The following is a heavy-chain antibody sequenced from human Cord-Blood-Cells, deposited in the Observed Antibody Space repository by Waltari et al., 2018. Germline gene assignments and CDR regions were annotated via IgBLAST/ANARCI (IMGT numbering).Heavy chain of an antibody. D-gene: IGHD3-3*01. Sequence: QVQLVQSGAEVKKPGASVKVSCKASGYTFTGYYMHWVRQAPGQGLGWMGWINPNSGGTNYAQKFQGRVTMTRDTSISTAYMELSRLRSDDTAVYYCARGSRSITIFGVVDYWGQGTLVTVSS. CDR3: ARGSRSITIFGVVDY. CDR1: GYTFTGYY. CDR2: INPNSGGT. J-gene: IGHJ4*02. V-gene: IGHV1-2*02.